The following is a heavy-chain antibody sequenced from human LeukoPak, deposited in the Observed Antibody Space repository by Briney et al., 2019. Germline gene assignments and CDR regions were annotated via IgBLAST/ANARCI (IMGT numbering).Heavy chain of an antibody. J-gene: IGHJ4*02. V-gene: IGHV4-59*08. CDR2: IYYSGST. D-gene: IGHD1-26*01. CDR1: GGSISNYY. Sequence: PSETLSLTCTVSGGSISNYYWSWIRQPPGKGLEWIGYIYYSGSTNYNPSLKSRVTISVDTSKNQFSLKLSSVTAADSAVHYCARQPISGSYWGYFDYWGQGTLVTVSS. CDR3: ARQPISGSYWGYFDY.